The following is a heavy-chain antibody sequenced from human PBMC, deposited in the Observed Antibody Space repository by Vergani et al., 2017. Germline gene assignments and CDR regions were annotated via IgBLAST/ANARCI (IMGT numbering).Heavy chain of an antibody. V-gene: IGHV3-64D*06. CDR3: ANIAAPGPRGRGAGN. J-gene: IGHJ4*02. CDR2: ISTNGGTT. CDR1: GFTFSSYA. D-gene: IGHD6-13*01. Sequence: EVQLVESGGGLVQPGGSLRLSCSTFGFTFSSYAMYWVRQAPGKGLEFVSSISTNGGTTYYADAVKGRFTISRDNSESTLHLQMTSLRAEDTAVYYCANIAAPGPRGRGAGNWGQGILVTVSS.